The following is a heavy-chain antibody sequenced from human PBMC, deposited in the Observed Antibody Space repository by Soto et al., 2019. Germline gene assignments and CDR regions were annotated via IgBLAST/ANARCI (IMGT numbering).Heavy chain of an antibody. CDR1: GFTFSSYG. CDR2: ISYDGSNK. J-gene: IGHJ4*02. V-gene: IGHV3-30*18. D-gene: IGHD3-22*01. CDR3: AKDVLSSGYYSYYDY. Sequence: GGSLRLSCAASGFTFSSYGMHWVRQAPGKGLEWVAVISYDGSNKYYADSVKGRFTISRDNSKNTLYLQMNSLKAEDTAVYYCAKDVLSSGYYSYYDYWGQGTLVTVSS.